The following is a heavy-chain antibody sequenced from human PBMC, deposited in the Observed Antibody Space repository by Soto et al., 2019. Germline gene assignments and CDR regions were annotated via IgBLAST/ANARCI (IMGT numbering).Heavy chain of an antibody. D-gene: IGHD3-3*01. CDR2: ISSSSSYI. CDR1: GFTFSSYS. V-gene: IGHV3-21*01. Sequence: PVGSLRLSCAASGFTFSSYSMNWVRQAPGKGLEWVSSISSSSSYIYYADSVKGRFTISRDNAKNSLYLQMNSLRAEDTAVYYCARGVADGYYYYGMDVWGQGTTVTVSS. J-gene: IGHJ6*02. CDR3: ARGVADGYYYYGMDV.